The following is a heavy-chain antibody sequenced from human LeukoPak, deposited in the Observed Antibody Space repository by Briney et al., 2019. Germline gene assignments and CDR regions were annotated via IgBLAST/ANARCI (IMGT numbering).Heavy chain of an antibody. CDR1: GGTFSSYA. V-gene: IGHV1-69*13. CDR2: IIPIFGTA. CDR3: ARLVADYDSSGYLGY. Sequence: SVKVSCKASGGTFSSYAISWVRQAPGQGLEWMGGIIPIFGTANYAQKFQGRVTITADESTSTAYMELSSLRSEDTAVYYCARLVADYDSSGYLGYWGQGTLVTVSS. J-gene: IGHJ4*02. D-gene: IGHD3-22*01.